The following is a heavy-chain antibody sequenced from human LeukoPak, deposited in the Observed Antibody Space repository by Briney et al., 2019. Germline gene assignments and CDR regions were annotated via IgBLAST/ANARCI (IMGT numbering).Heavy chain of an antibody. V-gene: IGHV1-18*01. CDR1: GYTFTNNG. J-gene: IGHJ4*02. CDR2: ISAYNGNT. CDR3: ARETPSYSSGWYPLLDY. D-gene: IGHD6-19*01. Sequence: ASVKVSCKASGYTFTNNGITWVRQAPGQGLEWMGWISAYNGNTNYAQKLQGRVTMTTDTSTSTAYMELRSLRSDDTAVYYCARETPSYSSGWYPLLDYWGQGTLVTVSS.